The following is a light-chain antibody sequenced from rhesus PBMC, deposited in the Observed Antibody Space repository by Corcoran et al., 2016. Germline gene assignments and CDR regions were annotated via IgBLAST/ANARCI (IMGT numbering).Light chain of an antibody. CDR3: QKYNDSPFT. CDR1: QSVYSY. V-gene: IGKV3-53*01. Sequence: QVILTQSPATPSLSPGERATLSCRASQSVYSYFAWYQQKPGQAPRLLIYGASSRATGILERFSGRGCGTEFTLTISSLEPEDFAVYYCQKYNDSPFTFGPGTKLDIK. J-gene: IGKJ3*01. CDR2: GAS.